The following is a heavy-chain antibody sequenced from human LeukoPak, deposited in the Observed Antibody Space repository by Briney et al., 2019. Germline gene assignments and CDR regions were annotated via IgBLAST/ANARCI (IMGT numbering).Heavy chain of an antibody. V-gene: IGHV1-69*04. D-gene: IGHD1-20*01. CDR2: IIPIFGIA. CDR1: GGTFSSYA. Sequence: GASVKVSCKASGGTFSSYAISWVRQAPGQGLEWMGRIIPIFGIANYAQKFQGRVTITADKSTSTAYMELSSLRSEDRAVYYCARGPITAETSFDYWGQGTLVTVSS. CDR3: ARGPITAETSFDY. J-gene: IGHJ4*02.